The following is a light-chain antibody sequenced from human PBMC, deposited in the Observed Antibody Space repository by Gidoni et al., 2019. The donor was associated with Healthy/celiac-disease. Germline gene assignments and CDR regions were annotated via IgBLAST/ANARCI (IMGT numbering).Light chain of an antibody. Sequence: DLVMTQSPDSPAVSLGERATINCQSSQSVLYSSKNKNSLAWKQQKPGHPPKLLIYWASTRESGFPDRFSGSGSGTDFTLTISSLQAEDVAVYYCQQYYSTPPYTFGQGTKLEIK. J-gene: IGKJ2*01. CDR2: WAS. V-gene: IGKV4-1*01. CDR3: QQYYSTPPYT. CDR1: QSVLYSSKNKNS.